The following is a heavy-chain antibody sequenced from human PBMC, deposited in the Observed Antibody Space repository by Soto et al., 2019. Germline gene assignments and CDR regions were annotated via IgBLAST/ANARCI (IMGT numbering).Heavy chain of an antibody. J-gene: IGHJ6*02. CDR3: ARAHYGDYGYGMDV. D-gene: IGHD4-17*01. Sequence: QLQLQESGSGLVKPSQTLSLTCAVSGGSISSGGYSWSWIRQPPGKGLEWIGYIQHGGSTYYNPSLRRRVTISVDRYKNQFSLKLTSVTAADTAVYYCARAHYGDYGYGMDVWGQGTTVTVSS. CDR1: GGSISSGGYS. V-gene: IGHV4-30-2*01. CDR2: IQHGGST.